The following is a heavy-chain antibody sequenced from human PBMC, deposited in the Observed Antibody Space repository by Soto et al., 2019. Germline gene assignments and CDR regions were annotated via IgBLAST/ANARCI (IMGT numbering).Heavy chain of an antibody. D-gene: IGHD3-22*01. CDR2: INHSGST. Sequence: SETLSLTCAVYGGSFSGYYWSWIRQPPGKGLEWIGEINHSGSTNYNPSLKSRVTISVDTSKNQFSLKLSSVTAADTAVYYCARGRRITMIVVAIRSAFDIWGQGTMVTVSS. V-gene: IGHV4-34*01. J-gene: IGHJ3*02. CDR3: ARGRRITMIVVAIRSAFDI. CDR1: GGSFSGYY.